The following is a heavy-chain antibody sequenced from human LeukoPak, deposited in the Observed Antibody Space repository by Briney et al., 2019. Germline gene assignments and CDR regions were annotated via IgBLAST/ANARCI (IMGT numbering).Heavy chain of an antibody. J-gene: IGHJ4*02. Sequence: XYGMHGXRQAPGKGGEGVAVISYDGSKKYYADSVKGRFTISRENYKKTLYMQMNSLRAEDTAVYYCAKDAKLVVVTAIPNYWGQGTLVTVSS. V-gene: IGHV3-30*18. CDR3: AKDAKLVVVTAIPNY. D-gene: IGHD2-21*02. CDR2: ISYDGSKK. CDR1: XYG.